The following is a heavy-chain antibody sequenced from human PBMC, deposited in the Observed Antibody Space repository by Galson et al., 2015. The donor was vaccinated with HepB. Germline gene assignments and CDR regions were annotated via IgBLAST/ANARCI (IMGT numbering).Heavy chain of an antibody. CDR3: TRVPGSSWYFDS. Sequence: SLRLSCAASGFRFSNYAMHWVRQTPGEGLEWVAGMSFDGSNKYYADSVKGRFTISRDSSRNTLYLQMNSLRPEDTAVYYCTRVPGSSWYFDSWGQGTLVTVSS. J-gene: IGHJ4*02. V-gene: IGHV3-30*04. CDR1: GFRFSNYA. CDR2: MSFDGSNK. D-gene: IGHD6-13*01.